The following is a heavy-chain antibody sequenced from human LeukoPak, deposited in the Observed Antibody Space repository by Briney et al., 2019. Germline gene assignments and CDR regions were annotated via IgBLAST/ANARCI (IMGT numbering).Heavy chain of an antibody. CDR1: SGSISNSNYY. Sequence: SETLSLTCTVSSGSISNSNYYWGWIRQPPGKGLEWIGSIFYSGSTYYNPSLKSRVTISLDTSKNQFSLNLNSVTAADTAVYYCARAGGSGLIDYWGQGILVTVSS. D-gene: IGHD6-19*01. J-gene: IGHJ4*02. CDR3: ARAGGSGLIDY. CDR2: IFYSGST. V-gene: IGHV4-39*07.